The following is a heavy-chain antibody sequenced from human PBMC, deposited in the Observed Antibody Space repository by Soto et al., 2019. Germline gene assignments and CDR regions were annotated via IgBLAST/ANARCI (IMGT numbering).Heavy chain of an antibody. Sequence: QVQLVESGGGVVQPGRSLRLSCAASGFTFSSYGMHWVRQAPGKRLGWVAVISYDGSNKYYTDSVEGRFTISSDNSKNSLYLQMNSLSAEDTAVYYCAKESSIVVVTAPYDYWGQGTLVTVSS. CDR1: GFTFSSYG. CDR3: AKESSIVVVTAPYDY. V-gene: IGHV3-30*18. D-gene: IGHD2-21*02. CDR2: ISYDGSNK. J-gene: IGHJ4*02.